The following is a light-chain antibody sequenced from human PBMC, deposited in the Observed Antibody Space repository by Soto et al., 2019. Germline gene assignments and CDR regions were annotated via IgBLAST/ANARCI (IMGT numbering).Light chain of an antibody. CDR1: QDISNY. J-gene: IGKJ3*01. CDR2: DAS. Sequence: DIQMTQSPSSLSASVGDRVTITCQASQDISNYLNWYQQKPGKAPKLLIYDASNSETGVPSRFRGSGTGTDFTFTISSLQPEDIASYYCKQYDNLPFTFGPGTKVDIK. CDR3: KQYDNLPFT. V-gene: IGKV1-33*01.